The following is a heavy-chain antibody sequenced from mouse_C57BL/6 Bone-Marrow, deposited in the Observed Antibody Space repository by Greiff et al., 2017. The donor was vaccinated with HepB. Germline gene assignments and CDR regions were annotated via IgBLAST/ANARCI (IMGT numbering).Heavy chain of an antibody. J-gene: IGHJ4*01. V-gene: IGHV1-74*01. Sequence: QVQLQQPGAELVKPGASVKVSCKASGYTFTSYWMHWVKQRPGQGLEWIGRIHPSDSDTNYNQKFKGKATLTVDKSYSTAYMQLSSLTSEDSAVYYCAPLYGYDGRFYAMDYWGQGTSVTVSS. D-gene: IGHD2-2*01. CDR3: APLYGYDGRFYAMDY. CDR2: IHPSDSDT. CDR1: GYTFTSYW.